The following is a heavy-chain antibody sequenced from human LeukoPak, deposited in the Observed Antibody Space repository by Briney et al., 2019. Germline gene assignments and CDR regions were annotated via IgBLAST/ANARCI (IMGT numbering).Heavy chain of an antibody. D-gene: IGHD3-10*01. J-gene: IGHJ5*02. V-gene: IGHV1-18*01. CDR3: ARDPYLNYGSGSYNWFDP. Sequence: GASVKVSCKASGYTFTSYGISWVRQAPGQGLERMGWISAYNGNTNYAQKLQGRVTMTTDTSTSTAYMELRSLRSDDTAVYYCARDPYLNYGSGSYNWFDPWGQGTLVTVSS. CDR1: GYTFTSYG. CDR2: ISAYNGNT.